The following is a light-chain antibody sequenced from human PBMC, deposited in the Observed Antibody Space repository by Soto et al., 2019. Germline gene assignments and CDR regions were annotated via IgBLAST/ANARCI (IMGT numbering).Light chain of an antibody. V-gene: IGKV3-20*01. CDR3: QQCGSSST. J-gene: IGKJ1*01. CDR1: QSVSNSF. CDR2: GAS. Sequence: EIVLTQSPGTLSLSPGEGATLSCRASQSVSNSFLSWFQQIPGQAPRLLIYGASMRATGIPDRFSGSGSGTDFTLTISRLEPEDFAVYYCQQCGSSSTFGQGTKVDIK.